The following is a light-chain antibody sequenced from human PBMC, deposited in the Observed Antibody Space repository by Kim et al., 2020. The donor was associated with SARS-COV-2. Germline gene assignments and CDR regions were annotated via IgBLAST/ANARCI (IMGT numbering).Light chain of an antibody. Sequence: QSITSSCTGTSSDVGGYNYVSWYQQPPGKAPKLMIYDVSKRTSGVSNRFSGSKSGNTASLTISGLQAEDEADYYCSSYTSSSTFYVFGTGTKVTVL. V-gene: IGLV2-14*03. CDR1: SSDVGGYNY. CDR2: DVS. J-gene: IGLJ1*01. CDR3: SSYTSSSTFYV.